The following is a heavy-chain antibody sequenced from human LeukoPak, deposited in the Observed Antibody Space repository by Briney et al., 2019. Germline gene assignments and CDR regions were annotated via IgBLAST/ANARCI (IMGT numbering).Heavy chain of an antibody. V-gene: IGHV1-8*01. D-gene: IGHD2-2*01. Sequence: ASVKVSCKASGYTFTSYDINWVRQATGQGLEWMGWMNPNSGNTGYAQKFQGRVTMTRNTSISTAYMELSSLRSEDTAVYYRARGSVVPAAADFDYWGQGTLVTVSS. J-gene: IGHJ4*02. CDR2: MNPNSGNT. CDR1: GYTFTSYD. CDR3: ARGSVVPAAADFDY.